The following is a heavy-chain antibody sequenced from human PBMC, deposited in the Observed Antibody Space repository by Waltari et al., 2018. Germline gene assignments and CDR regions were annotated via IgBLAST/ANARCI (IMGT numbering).Heavy chain of an antibody. D-gene: IGHD4-17*01. Sequence: QLQLQESGPGLVKPSETLSLTCTVSGGSISSSSYYWCWIRQPPGKGLEWIAVTDYSGGTYYTPSQKSRVTISVDTSKIQFSLKLSSVTAADTAGYDCARDRSLTTEPHAFDIWDQGTMVTVSS. CDR3: ARDRSLTTEPHAFDI. CDR1: GGSISSSSYY. J-gene: IGHJ3*02. V-gene: IGHV4-39*07. CDR2: TDYSGGT.